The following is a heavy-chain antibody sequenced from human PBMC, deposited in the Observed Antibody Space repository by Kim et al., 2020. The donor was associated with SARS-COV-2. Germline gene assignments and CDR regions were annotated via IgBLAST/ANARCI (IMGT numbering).Heavy chain of an antibody. J-gene: IGHJ4*02. CDR2: IDYSGST. V-gene: IGHV4-31*01. Sequence: SETLSLTCTVSGASISSGGYYWSWIRQHQGKGLEWIAYIDYSGSTDDNPSVKSPLIISLDKSKNQISLKLSSVTAADTAVYYCVRGRRDGYNXFDYWGQGTLVTVSS. CDR3: VRGRRDGYNXFDY. CDR1: GASISSGGYY. D-gene: IGHD5-12*01.